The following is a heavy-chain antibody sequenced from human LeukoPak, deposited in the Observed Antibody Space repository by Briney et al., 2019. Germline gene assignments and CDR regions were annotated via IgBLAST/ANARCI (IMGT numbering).Heavy chain of an antibody. J-gene: IGHJ5*02. CDR1: GYTFTSYG. CDR2: ISAYNGNT. D-gene: IGHD6-19*01. Sequence: ASVKVSCKASGYTFTSYGISWVRQAPGQGLEWMGWISAYNGNTNYAQRLQGRVTMTTDTSTSTAYMELRSLRSDDTAVYYCARRYIAVAGTSWFDPWGQGTLVTVPS. V-gene: IGHV1-18*04. CDR3: ARRYIAVAGTSWFDP.